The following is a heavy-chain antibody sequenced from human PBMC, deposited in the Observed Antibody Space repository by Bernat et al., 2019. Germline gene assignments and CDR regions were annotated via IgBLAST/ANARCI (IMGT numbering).Heavy chain of an antibody. Sequence: EVQLLESGGGLVQPGGSLRLSCAASGFTFSSYAMSWVRQAPGKGLEWVSSISGGDDSTYYADSVKGRFTVSRDNSKNTLYLQMNSLRADDTAVYYCAKSFGGNYYYYGMDVWGQGTTVTVSS. CDR3: AKSFGGNYYYYGMDV. J-gene: IGHJ6*02. CDR1: GFTFSSYA. V-gene: IGHV3-23*01. D-gene: IGHD1-26*01. CDR2: ISGGDDST.